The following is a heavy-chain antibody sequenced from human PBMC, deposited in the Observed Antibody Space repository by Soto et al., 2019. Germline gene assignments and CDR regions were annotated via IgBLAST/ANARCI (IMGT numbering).Heavy chain of an antibody. CDR1: GFTFSSYR. V-gene: IGHV3-7*01. CDR2: IKQDGSEK. D-gene: IGHD3-3*01. J-gene: IGHJ5*02. Sequence: GGSLRLSCAASGFTFSSYRMSWVRQAPGKGLEWVANIKQDGSEKYYVDSVKGRFTISRDNAKNSLYLQMNSLRAEDTAVYYCARDSLRFGDNWFDPWGQGTLVTVSS. CDR3: ARDSLRFGDNWFDP.